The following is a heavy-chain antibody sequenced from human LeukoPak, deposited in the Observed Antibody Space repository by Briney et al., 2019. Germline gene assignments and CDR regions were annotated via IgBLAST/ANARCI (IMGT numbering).Heavy chain of an antibody. CDR2: IIPILGIA. Sequence: SVKVSCKAAGRTFSSYAISWVRQAPGQGLEWMGRIIPILGIANYAQKFQGRVTITADKSTSTAYMELSSLRSEDTAVYYCASPATYCSGGSCSVDYWGQGTLVTVSS. J-gene: IGHJ4*02. CDR1: GRTFSSYA. D-gene: IGHD2-15*01. V-gene: IGHV1-69*04. CDR3: ASPATYCSGGSCSVDY.